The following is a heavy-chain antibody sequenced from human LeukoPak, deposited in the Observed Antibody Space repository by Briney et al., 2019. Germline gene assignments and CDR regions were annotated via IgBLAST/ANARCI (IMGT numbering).Heavy chain of an antibody. D-gene: IGHD3-10*01. V-gene: IGHV3-49*04. CDR2: IRSKVYGGTT. J-gene: IGHJ6*03. Sequence: GGSLRLSCAASGFTFSSYAMSWVRQAPGKGLEWVGFIRSKVYGGTTEYAASVKGRFTISRDDSKSIAYLQMNSLKTEDTAVYYCTRGILEWFGELFYYMDVWGKGTTVTISS. CDR1: GFTFSSYA. CDR3: TRGILEWFGELFYYMDV.